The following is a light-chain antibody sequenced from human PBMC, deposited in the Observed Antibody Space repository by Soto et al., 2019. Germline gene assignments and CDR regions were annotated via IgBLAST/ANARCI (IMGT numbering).Light chain of an antibody. CDR3: QQYTDSRT. J-gene: IGKJ1*01. CDR2: DAS. Sequence: EIVWTQSPGTLSLSPGERATLSCRASQSVRSSYLAWHQQKPGQAPRLLIYDASRRATGIPDRFSGSGSGTDFTLTISRLEPEDFAVYYCQQYTDSRTFGQGTKVDI. V-gene: IGKV3-20*01. CDR1: QSVRSSY.